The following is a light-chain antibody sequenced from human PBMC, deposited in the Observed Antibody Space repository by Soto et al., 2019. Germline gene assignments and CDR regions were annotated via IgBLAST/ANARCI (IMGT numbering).Light chain of an antibody. J-gene: IGKJ4*01. V-gene: IGKV1-5*03. Sequence: DIQMTQSPSTLSASVGDRITITCRASQSFSSWLAWYQQKPGKAPRLLIYKASTLERGVPSRFSGSGSGTEFTLTISSLQPDDFATDYCQQYSSYPLTFGGGTKVEI. CDR2: KAS. CDR1: QSFSSW. CDR3: QQYSSYPLT.